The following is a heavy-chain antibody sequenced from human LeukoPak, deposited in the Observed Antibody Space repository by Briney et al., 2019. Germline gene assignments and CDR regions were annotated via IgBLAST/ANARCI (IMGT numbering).Heavy chain of an antibody. Sequence: ASVKVSCKASGSTFTGYYMNWVRQAPGQGLEWMGWINPNSGATNYAQKFQGRVTMTRDTSISTGYMELSRLTSDDTAVYYCARWGSSSGLDYWGQGTLVTVSS. CDR3: ARWGSSSGLDY. CDR2: INPNSGAT. D-gene: IGHD6-6*01. CDR1: GSTFTGYY. J-gene: IGHJ4*02. V-gene: IGHV1-2*02.